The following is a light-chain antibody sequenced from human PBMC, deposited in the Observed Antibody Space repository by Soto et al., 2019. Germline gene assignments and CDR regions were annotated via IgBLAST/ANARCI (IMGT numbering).Light chain of an antibody. Sequence: QSALTQPPSVSGSPGQSVTISCTGTSNDVGSYNRVSWYQQSPGTAPKLIIYEVSNRPSGVPDRFSGSKSGNTASLTISGLQAEDDADYHCTSYTSSSTFVFGGGTKLTVL. V-gene: IGLV2-18*02. J-gene: IGLJ2*01. CDR2: EVS. CDR3: TSYTSSSTFV. CDR1: SNDVGSYNR.